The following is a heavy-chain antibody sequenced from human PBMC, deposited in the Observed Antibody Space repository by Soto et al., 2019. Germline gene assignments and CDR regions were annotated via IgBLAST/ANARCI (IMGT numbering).Heavy chain of an antibody. CDR2: IYYSGST. D-gene: IGHD6-13*01. V-gene: IGHV4-31*03. CDR1: GGSINSGGYY. CDR3: ARADRQAGYSSSWVFDS. J-gene: IGHJ4*02. Sequence: QVQLQESGPGLVKPSQTLSLICTVSGGSINSGGYYWSWIRQHPGKGLEWIGYIYYSGSTYYNPFLRGRVTIAAGASENKFYLKLSSVTAADTVVYFCARADRQAGYSSSWVFDSWGQGTLVNVSS.